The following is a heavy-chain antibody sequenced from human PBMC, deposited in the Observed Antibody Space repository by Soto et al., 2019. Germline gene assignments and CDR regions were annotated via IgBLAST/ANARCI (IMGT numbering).Heavy chain of an antibody. Sequence: QVPLVESGGGVVQPGRSLRLSCAASGFTFSNYGIHWVRQAPGKGLEWVAVIWPDGNNKYYPDSVKGRFTISRDNXKXXLYRHMNSRRAEDTAVYYCARAGIVATTQLGWFDPWGQGTLVTVSS. J-gene: IGHJ5*02. CDR2: IWPDGNNK. D-gene: IGHD1-26*01. CDR1: GFTFSNYG. V-gene: IGHV3-33*01. CDR3: ARAGIVATTQLGWFDP.